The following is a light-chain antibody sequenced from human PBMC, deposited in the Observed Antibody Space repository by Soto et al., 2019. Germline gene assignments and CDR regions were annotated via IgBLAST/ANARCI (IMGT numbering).Light chain of an antibody. V-gene: IGLV2-8*01. J-gene: IGLJ3*02. CDR3: SSYAGSNNWV. CDR2: EVT. CDR1: SSDVGGYNY. Sequence: QSVLTQPPSASGSPGQSVTISCTGSSSDVGGYNYVAWYQQHPGKAPKLMIFEVTKRPPGVPDRFSGSKSGNTASLTVSGLQADDEADYYCSSYAGSNNWVFGGGTKLTVL.